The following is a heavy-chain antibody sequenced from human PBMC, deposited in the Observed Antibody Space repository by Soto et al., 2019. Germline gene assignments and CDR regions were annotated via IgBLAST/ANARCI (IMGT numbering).Heavy chain of an antibody. CDR3: ASGRVGGTWYFDY. D-gene: IGHD2-15*01. Sequence: QVQLVQSGAEVKKPGASVKVSCKASGYTFTSYAMHWVRQAPGQRLEWMGWINAGNGNTKYSQKFQGRVTITRDTSASTAYIERSSLRFEDTAVYYCASGRVGGTWYFDYWGQGALVTVAA. CDR1: GYTFTSYA. J-gene: IGHJ4*02. CDR2: INAGNGNT. V-gene: IGHV1-3*01.